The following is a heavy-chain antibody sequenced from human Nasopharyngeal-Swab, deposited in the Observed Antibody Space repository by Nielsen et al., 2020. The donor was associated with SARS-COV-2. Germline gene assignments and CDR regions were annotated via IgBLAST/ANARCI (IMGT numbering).Heavy chain of an antibody. CDR1: GFTFSSYG. CDR3: ARDIPIDYGDYDDY. CDR2: ISYDGSNK. Sequence: GGSLRLSCAASGFTFSSYGMHWVRQAPGKGLEGVAVISYDGSNKYYADSVKGRFTISRDNSKNTLYLQMNSLRAEDTAVYYCARDIPIDYGDYDDYWGQGTLVTVSS. J-gene: IGHJ4*02. V-gene: IGHV3-30*03. D-gene: IGHD4-17*01.